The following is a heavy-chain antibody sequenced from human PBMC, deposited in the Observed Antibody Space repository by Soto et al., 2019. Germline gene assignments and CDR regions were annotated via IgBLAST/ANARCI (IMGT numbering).Heavy chain of an antibody. CDR1: GGSISSSNW. Sequence: QVQLQGSGPGLVKPSGTLSLTCAVSGGSISSSNWWSWVRQPPGKGLEWIGEIYHSGSTNYNPSFKSRVTILIDKSKNHFSLRLTSVTAADTAVYYCARERGGSYFYAYWGQGTLVTVSS. J-gene: IGHJ4*02. CDR3: ARERGGSYFYAY. CDR2: IYHSGST. V-gene: IGHV4-4*02. D-gene: IGHD1-26*01.